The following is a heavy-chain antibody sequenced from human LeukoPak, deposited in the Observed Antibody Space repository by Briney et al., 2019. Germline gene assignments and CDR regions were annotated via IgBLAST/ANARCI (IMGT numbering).Heavy chain of an antibody. Sequence: SETLSLTCTVSGGSINSYYWSWIRQPPGKGLEWIGYIYYSGSTNYNPSLKSRVTISVDTSKNQFTLKLSSVTAADTAVYYCARGRAAAGTLGNNWFDPWGQGTLVTVSS. D-gene: IGHD6-13*01. CDR1: GGSINSYY. V-gene: IGHV4-59*12. CDR3: ARGRAAAGTLGNNWFDP. J-gene: IGHJ5*02. CDR2: IYYSGST.